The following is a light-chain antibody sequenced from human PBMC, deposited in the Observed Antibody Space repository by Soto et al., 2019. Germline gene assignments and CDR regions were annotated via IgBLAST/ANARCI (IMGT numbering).Light chain of an antibody. Sequence: QSVLTQPASVSGSPGQSSTISYTGTSSDVGGYNYVSWYQQHPGKAPKLMIYDVSNRPSGVSNRFSGSKSANTASLTISGLQAEDEADYYCSSYTGSSTYVVFGGGTKVTVL. CDR3: SSYTGSSTYVV. J-gene: IGLJ2*01. V-gene: IGLV2-14*01. CDR2: DVS. CDR1: SSDVGGYNY.